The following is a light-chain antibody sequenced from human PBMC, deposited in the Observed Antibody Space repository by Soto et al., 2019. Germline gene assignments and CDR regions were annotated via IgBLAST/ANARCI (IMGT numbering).Light chain of an antibody. V-gene: IGKV1-5*03. CDR2: KAS. Sequence: DIQMTQSPSTLSASVGDRVTITCRASQSISSWLAWYQQKPGKAPKLLIYKASSLESGIPSRFSGSGSGTEFTLTISSLQPDDFATYYCQQYNSYPYTFGQGTKLEIK. CDR1: QSISSW. J-gene: IGKJ2*01. CDR3: QQYNSYPYT.